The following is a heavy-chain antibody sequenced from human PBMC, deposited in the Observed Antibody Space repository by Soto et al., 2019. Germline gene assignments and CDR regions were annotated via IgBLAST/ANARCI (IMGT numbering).Heavy chain of an antibody. CDR3: ARGLGYSGYVNPQDAFDV. CDR1: GFTFSSY. J-gene: IGHJ3*01. Sequence: EVQLVESGGGLVKPGGSLRLSCAASGFTFSSYNWVRQAPGKGLEWVSSISSSSSYIYYADSVKGRFTISRDNAKNSLYLQMNSLRAEDTAVYYCARGLGYSGYVNPQDAFDVWGQGTMVTVSS. CDR2: ISSSSSYI. D-gene: IGHD5-12*01. V-gene: IGHV3-21*01.